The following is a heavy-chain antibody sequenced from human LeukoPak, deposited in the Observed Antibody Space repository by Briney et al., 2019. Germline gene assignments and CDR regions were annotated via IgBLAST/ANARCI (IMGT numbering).Heavy chain of an antibody. D-gene: IGHD3-22*01. J-gene: IGHJ4*02. CDR1: GGSISSYY. CDR3: ARVKRDYYDSSGYYYFDY. Sequence: SETLSLTCTVSGGSISSYYWSWIRQPPGKGLEWIGYIYYSGSTNYNPSLKSRVTISVDTSKNQFSLKLSSVTAADTAVYYCARVKRDYYDSSGYYYFDYWGQGTLVTVSS. V-gene: IGHV4-59*01. CDR2: IYYSGST.